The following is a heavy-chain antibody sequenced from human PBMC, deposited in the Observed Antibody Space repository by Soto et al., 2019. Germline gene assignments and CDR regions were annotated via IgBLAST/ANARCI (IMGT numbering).Heavy chain of an antibody. J-gene: IGHJ6*03. V-gene: IGHV3-48*01. Sequence: EVQLVESGGGLVQPGGSLRLSCAASRFTFSSYSMNWVRQAPGKGLEWVSYISSSSSTMYYADSVKGRFTISGDNAKNSLYLQMDSLRAEDTAVYYCARGGVDYYYYYMDVWGKGTTVTVSS. CDR2: ISSSSSTM. D-gene: IGHD2-15*01. CDR3: ARGGVDYYYYYMDV. CDR1: RFTFSSYS.